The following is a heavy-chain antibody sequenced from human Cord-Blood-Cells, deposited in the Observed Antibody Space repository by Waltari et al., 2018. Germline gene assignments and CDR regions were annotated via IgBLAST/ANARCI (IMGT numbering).Heavy chain of an antibody. Sequence: QVQLVQSGAEVKKPGASVKVSCKPSGYTFTSYYMHWVRQAPGQGLEWMGIINPSGGSTSYAQKFQGRVTMTRDTSTSTVYMELSSLRSEDTAVYYCARDLYCSSTSCYHFDYWGQGTLVTVSS. CDR3: ARDLYCSSTSCYHFDY. CDR1: GYTFTSYY. J-gene: IGHJ4*02. V-gene: IGHV1-46*01. CDR2: INPSGGST. D-gene: IGHD2-2*01.